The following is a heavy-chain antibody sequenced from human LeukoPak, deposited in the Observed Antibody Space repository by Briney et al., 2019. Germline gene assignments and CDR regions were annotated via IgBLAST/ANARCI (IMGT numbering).Heavy chain of an antibody. CDR2: IYYSGST. J-gene: IGHJ4*02. CDR3: AREVWDGYNSSPYFFDY. D-gene: IGHD5-24*01. Sequence: KPSETLSLTCTVSGGSISSGGFYWSWIRQHPGKGLEWIGYIYYSGSTNYNPSLKSRVTISIDTSKNQFSLKLSSVTAADTAVYYCAREVWDGYNSSPYFFDYWGQGTLVTVLS. CDR1: GGSISSGGFY. V-gene: IGHV4-61*08.